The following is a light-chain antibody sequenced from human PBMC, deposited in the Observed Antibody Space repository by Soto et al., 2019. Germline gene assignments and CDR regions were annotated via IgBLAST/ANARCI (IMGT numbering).Light chain of an antibody. V-gene: IGLV2-14*01. J-gene: IGLJ1*01. CDR1: RGDIGPYNY. Sequence: QAVVTQYASVSGSPGQSISISCTGTRGDIGPYNYVSWYQYHPGKAPKLLIFDVNSRPSGISNRFSGSKSGNTAYLTISGLQAEDEADYFCASYSTGDTLYVFGSGTKVTVL. CDR2: DVN. CDR3: ASYSTGDTLYV.